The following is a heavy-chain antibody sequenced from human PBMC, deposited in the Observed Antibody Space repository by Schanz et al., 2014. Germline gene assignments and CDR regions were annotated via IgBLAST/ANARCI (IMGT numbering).Heavy chain of an antibody. CDR2: LNFDETYT. CDR1: GFTFSRYW. CDR3: VRDTDYHFDY. J-gene: IGHJ4*02. D-gene: IGHD4-17*01. V-gene: IGHV3-74*01. Sequence: VQLVESGGGVVQPGRSLRLSCAASGFTFSRYWMHWVRQAPGKGLEWVSRLNFDETYTSYADSVKGRFTISRDNAKNTLYLQMNSLRAEDTAVYYCVRDTDYHFDYWGQGTLVTVSS.